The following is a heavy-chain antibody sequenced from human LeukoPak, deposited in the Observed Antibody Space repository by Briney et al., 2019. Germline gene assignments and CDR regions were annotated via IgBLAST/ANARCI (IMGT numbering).Heavy chain of an antibody. V-gene: IGHV3-7*01. CDR1: GFTFSSYA. Sequence: HPGGSLRLSCAASGFTFSSYAMSWVRQAPGKGLEWVASIKQDGSEKKYVDSVKGRFTISGDNAKNSVYLQMNSLRAEDTAVYYCAKLARSDDFDIWGQGTMVTVSS. J-gene: IGHJ3*02. CDR3: AKLARSDDFDI. CDR2: IKQDGSEK.